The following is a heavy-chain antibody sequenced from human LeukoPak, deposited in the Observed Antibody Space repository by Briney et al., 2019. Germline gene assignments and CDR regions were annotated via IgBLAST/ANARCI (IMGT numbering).Heavy chain of an antibody. J-gene: IGHJ5*01. V-gene: IGHV4-4*02. CDR1: GGSISSSNW. CDR2: INHSGST. D-gene: IGHD3-10*01. Sequence: SETLSLTCAVSGGSISSSNWWSWIRQPPGKGLEWIGEINHSGSTNYNPSLKSRVTISVDTSKNQFSLKLSSVTAADTAVYYCARGIWFGELTFGSWGQGTLVTVSS. CDR3: ARGIWFGELTFGS.